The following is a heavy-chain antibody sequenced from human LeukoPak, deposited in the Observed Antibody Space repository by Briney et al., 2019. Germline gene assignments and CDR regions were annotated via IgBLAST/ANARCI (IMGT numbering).Heavy chain of an antibody. V-gene: IGHV4-39*01. CDR3: VSGWLAFDY. J-gene: IGHJ4*02. D-gene: IGHD6-19*01. Sequence: SETLSLTCTVSGGSISSRSYFWGWIRQPPGKGLQWIANIYFSGNTYYNPSLKSRVTISGDTSRNQLSLKLSSVTAADTALYYCVSGWLAFDYWGQGTLVTVSS. CDR2: IYFSGNT. CDR1: GGSISSRSYF.